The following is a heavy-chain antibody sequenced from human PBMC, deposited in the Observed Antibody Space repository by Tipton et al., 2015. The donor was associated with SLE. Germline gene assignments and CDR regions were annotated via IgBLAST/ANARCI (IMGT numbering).Heavy chain of an antibody. J-gene: IGHJ4*02. Sequence: GSLRLSCAASGFTLNTHGMSWLRQAPGKGLEWVSAITDSGDGANYADSVKGRFTMSRDNSKNTLHLQMNSLRVEDTGVYYCARDGKTGTDYWGQGTLVTVSS. CDR3: ARDGKTGTDY. CDR2: ITDSGDGA. D-gene: IGHD1-14*01. CDR1: GFTLNTHG. V-gene: IGHV3-23*01.